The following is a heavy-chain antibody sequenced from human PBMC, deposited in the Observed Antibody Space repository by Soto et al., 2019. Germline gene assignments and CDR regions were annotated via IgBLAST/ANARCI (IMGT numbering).Heavy chain of an antibody. V-gene: IGHV1-18*01. D-gene: IGHD6-13*01. CDR1: GYTFTSHG. Sequence: VQLVQSGVEVKKPGASVKVSCKASGYTFTSHGISWVRQAPGQGLEWMGWINTYNGNTNYAQKVQGRVTMTTETSTSTAYMELRSLRSADTAVYYCARDLLYSTRSTVRFDIWGQGTMLTVSS. J-gene: IGHJ3*02. CDR3: ARDLLYSTRSTVRFDI. CDR2: INTYNGNT.